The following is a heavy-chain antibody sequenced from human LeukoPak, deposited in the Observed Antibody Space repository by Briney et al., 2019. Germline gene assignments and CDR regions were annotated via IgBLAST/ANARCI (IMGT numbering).Heavy chain of an antibody. V-gene: IGHV3-15*01. D-gene: IGHD6-25*01. CDR3: TTRRQDGC. Sequence: GGSLRLSCVASGFTFSDAWMNWFRQAPGKGLEWVGRIKSKIDGGTIDYGAPVKGRLNISRDDSRNTLYLQMNSLKPEDTAVYYCTTRRQDGCWGQGTLVTVS. CDR1: GFTFSDAW. CDR2: IKSKIDGGTI. J-gene: IGHJ4*02.